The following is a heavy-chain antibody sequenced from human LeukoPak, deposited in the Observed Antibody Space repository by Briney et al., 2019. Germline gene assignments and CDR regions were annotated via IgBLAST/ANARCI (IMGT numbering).Heavy chain of an antibody. CDR2: INPNSGGT. V-gene: IGHV1-2*02. CDR1: GYTLTGYY. CDR3: ARRAATDY. J-gene: IGHJ4*02. D-gene: IGHD2-15*01. Sequence: GASVKVSCKASGYTLTGYYLHWVRQAPGQGLEWMGWINPNSGGTNYAQKFQGRVTMTGDTSISTAYMELSGLTSDDTAVYYCARRAATDYWGQGTLVTVSS.